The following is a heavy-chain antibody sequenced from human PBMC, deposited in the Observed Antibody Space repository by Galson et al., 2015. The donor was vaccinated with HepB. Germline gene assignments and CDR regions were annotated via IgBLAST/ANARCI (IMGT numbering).Heavy chain of an antibody. Sequence: ETLSLTCTVSGGSISSYYWSWIRQPPGKGLEWIGYIYYSGSTNYNPSLKSRVTISVDTSKNQFSLKLSSVTAADTAVYYCARALIGSGSYYYYYYGMDVWGQGTTVTVSS. CDR3: ARALIGSGSYYYYYYGMDV. CDR1: GGSISSYY. V-gene: IGHV4-59*01. CDR2: IYYSGST. J-gene: IGHJ6*02. D-gene: IGHD3-10*01.